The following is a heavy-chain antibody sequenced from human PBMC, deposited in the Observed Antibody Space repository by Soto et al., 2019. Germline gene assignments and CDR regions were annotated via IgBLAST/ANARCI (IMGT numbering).Heavy chain of an antibody. J-gene: IGHJ4*02. V-gene: IGHV3-21*06. D-gene: IGHD1-26*01. CDR2: ISSTTNYI. CDR1: GFTFTRYS. Sequence: EVQLVESGGGLVKPGGSLRLSCAASGFTFTRYSMNWVRQAPGKGLEWVSSISSTTNYIYYGDSMKGRFTISRDNGKNSLYLEIHSLRAEDTAVYYCARESEELTSNFDYWGQGTLVTVSS. CDR3: ARESEELTSNFDY.